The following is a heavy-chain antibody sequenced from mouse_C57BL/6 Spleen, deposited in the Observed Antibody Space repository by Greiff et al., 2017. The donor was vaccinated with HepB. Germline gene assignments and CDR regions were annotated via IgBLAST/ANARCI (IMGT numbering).Heavy chain of an antibody. CDR3: ARSVGGPLKYLFDY. Sequence: VQLQQSGAELVKPGASVKISCKASGYAFSSYWMNWVKQRPGKGLEWIGQIYPGDGDTNSNGKFKGKATLTADKSSSTAYMQLSSLTSEDSAVSFCARSVGGPLKYLFDYWGQGTTLTVAS. CDR2: IYPGDGDT. V-gene: IGHV1-80*01. J-gene: IGHJ2*01. CDR1: GYAFSSYW. D-gene: IGHD5-1*01.